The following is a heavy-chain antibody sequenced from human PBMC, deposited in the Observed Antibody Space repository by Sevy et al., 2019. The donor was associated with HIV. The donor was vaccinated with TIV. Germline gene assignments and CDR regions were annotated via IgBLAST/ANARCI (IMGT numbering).Heavy chain of an antibody. D-gene: IGHD2-2*01. J-gene: IGHJ5*01. CDR1: GFTFSSYA. Sequence: GGSLRLSCAASGFTFSSYAMHWVRQAPGKGLEWVAVISYDGSNKYYADSVKGRFTISRDNSKNTLYLQMNSLRAEDTAVYYCARDNLGYCISTSCPAWFDSWGQGTLVTVSS. V-gene: IGHV3-30-3*01. CDR3: ARDNLGYCISTSCPAWFDS. CDR2: ISYDGSNK.